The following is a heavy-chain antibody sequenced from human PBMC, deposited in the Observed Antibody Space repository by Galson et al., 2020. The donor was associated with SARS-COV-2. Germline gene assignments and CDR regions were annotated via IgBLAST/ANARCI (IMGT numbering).Heavy chain of an antibody. Sequence: ASETLSLTCTVSGGSISSGGYYWSWIRQHPGKGLEWIGYIYYSGSTYYNPSLKSRVTISVDTSKNQFSLKLSSVTAADTAVYYCARDRPGADGMDVWGQGTTSPSP. CDR1: GGSISSGGYY. CDR2: IYYSGST. J-gene: IGHJ6*02. V-gene: IGHV4-31*03. CDR3: ARDRPGADGMDV.